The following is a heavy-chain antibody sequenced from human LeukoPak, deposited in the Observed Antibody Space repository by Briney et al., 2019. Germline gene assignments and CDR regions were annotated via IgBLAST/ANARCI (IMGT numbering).Heavy chain of an antibody. Sequence: GGSLRLSCAASGFTFSNYWMHWVRQAPGKGLVWVSRINSDGINTSYADSVKGRFTISRDNAKNTLYLQMNSLRAEDTALYYCARVARGGYYYYYMDVWGKGTTVTVSS. CDR1: GFTFSNYW. CDR2: INSDGINT. D-gene: IGHD3-10*01. J-gene: IGHJ6*03. CDR3: ARVARGGYYYYYMDV. V-gene: IGHV3-74*01.